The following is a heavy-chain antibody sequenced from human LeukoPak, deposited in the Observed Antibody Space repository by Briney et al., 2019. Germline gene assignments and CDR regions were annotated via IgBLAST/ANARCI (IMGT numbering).Heavy chain of an antibody. CDR2: THYRGDI. D-gene: IGHD3-10*01. CDR1: GASLSSDY. J-gene: IGHJ4*02. CDR3: GRNLGSGSDH. Sequence: SETLSLTCSVSGASLSSDYWNWIRQSPGRGLEWIGYTHYRGDINYNTSLKSRLAMSVAASSNQVYLKLSSVNAADAAVYYCGRNLGSGSDHWGQGTLVTVSS. V-gene: IGHV4-59*01.